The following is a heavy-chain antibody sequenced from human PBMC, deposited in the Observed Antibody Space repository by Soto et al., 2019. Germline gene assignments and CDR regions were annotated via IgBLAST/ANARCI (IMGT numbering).Heavy chain of an antibody. V-gene: IGHV5-10-1*03. D-gene: IGHD6-6*01. Sequence: EVQLVQSGAEVKKPGESLRISCKGSGYGFTNHWISWVRQMPGKGLEWMGRIDPSDSYNNYSPSFQGRVTISADKSISTAYLQWSSLQASDTAMYFCARHGDSSSPNWFDPWGQGTLVTVSS. CDR2: IDPSDSYN. CDR3: ARHGDSSSPNWFDP. CDR1: GYGFTNHW. J-gene: IGHJ5*02.